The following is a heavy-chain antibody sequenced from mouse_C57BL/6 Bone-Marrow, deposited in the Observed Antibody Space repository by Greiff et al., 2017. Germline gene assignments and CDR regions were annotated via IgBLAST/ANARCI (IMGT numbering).Heavy chain of an antibody. J-gene: IGHJ1*03. V-gene: IGHV1-72*01. D-gene: IGHD2-4*01. CDR1: GYTFTSYW. Sequence: VKLQQPGAELVKPGASVKLSCKASGYTFTSYWMHWVKQRPGRGLERIGRIDPNSGGTKYNEKFKSKATLTVDKPSSTAYMQLSSLTSEDSAVYYCAGIYYDYDEGYFDVWGTGTTVTVSS. CDR2: IDPNSGGT. CDR3: AGIYYDYDEGYFDV.